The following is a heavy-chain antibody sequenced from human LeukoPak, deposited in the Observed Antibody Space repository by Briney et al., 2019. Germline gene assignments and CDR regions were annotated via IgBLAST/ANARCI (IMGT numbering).Heavy chain of an antibody. D-gene: IGHD1-26*01. CDR1: GYTLTELS. Sequence: ASVKVSCKVSGYTLTELSIHWVRQAPGKGLEWMGGFDPEDGDAIYAQSFQGRVTMTEDTSTDTPYMELRSLRSEDTAVYYCTTRHSGSWFGAFDIWGQGTVVTVSS. J-gene: IGHJ3*02. CDR2: FDPEDGDA. V-gene: IGHV1-24*01. CDR3: TTRHSGSWFGAFDI.